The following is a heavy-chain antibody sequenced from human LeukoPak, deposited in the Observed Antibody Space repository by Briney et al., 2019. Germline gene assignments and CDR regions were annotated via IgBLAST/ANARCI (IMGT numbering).Heavy chain of an antibody. V-gene: IGHV4-38-2*02. J-gene: IGHJ4*02. Sequence: PSETLSLTCTVSGYSLSSGYYWGWARQPPGKGLEWIGSIYHSGGTYYNPSLQSRVTISVDTSKNQFSLKLSSVTAADTAVYYCARRSGSGYYYFDYWGQGTLVTVSS. CDR2: IYHSGGT. CDR3: ARRSGSGYYYFDY. D-gene: IGHD3-3*01. CDR1: GYSLSSGYY.